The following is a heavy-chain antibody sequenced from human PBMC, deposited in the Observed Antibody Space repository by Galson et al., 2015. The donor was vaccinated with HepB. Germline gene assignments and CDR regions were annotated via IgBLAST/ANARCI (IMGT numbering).Heavy chain of an antibody. Sequence: SLRLSCAASGFTFSNAWMSWVRQAPGKGLEWVGRIKSKTDGGTTDYAAPVKGRFTISRDDSKNTLYLQMNSLKTEDTAVYYCTTDNPGIAALDDAFDIWGQGTMVTVSS. D-gene: IGHD6-13*01. CDR1: GFTFSNAW. V-gene: IGHV3-15*01. J-gene: IGHJ3*02. CDR2: IKSKTDGGTT. CDR3: TTDNPGIAALDDAFDI.